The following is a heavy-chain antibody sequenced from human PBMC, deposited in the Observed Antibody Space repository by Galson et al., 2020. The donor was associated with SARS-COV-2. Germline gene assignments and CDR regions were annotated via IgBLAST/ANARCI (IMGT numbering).Heavy chain of an antibody. D-gene: IGHD4-17*01. J-gene: IGHJ6*02. Sequence: SETLSLTCIVSDDSISSYYWSWIRQPAGKGLEWIGRIYTSGSTNYNPSLKSRVTMSVDTSKNQFSLKLSSVTAADTAVYYCARDPLSRGRPGDYEVYYYYAMDVWGQGTPVTVSS. CDR3: ARDPLSRGRPGDYEVYYYYAMDV. CDR2: IYTSGST. CDR1: DDSISSYY. V-gene: IGHV4-4*07.